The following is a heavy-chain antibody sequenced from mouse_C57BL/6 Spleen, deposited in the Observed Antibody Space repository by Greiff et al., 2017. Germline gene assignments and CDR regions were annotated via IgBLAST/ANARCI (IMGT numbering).Heavy chain of an antibody. V-gene: IGHV5-4*01. D-gene: IGHD1-1*01. CDR2: ISAGGSYT. J-gene: IGHJ3*01. CDR3: ARDEDYGSSPWFAY. CDR1: GFTFSSYA. Sequence: VQLKQPGGGLVKPGGSLKLSCAASGFTFSSYAMPWVRQTPEQRLEWVATISAGGSYTYYPDNVKGRFTITRDNAKNNLYLQMSHLTSEDTAMYYGARDEDYGSSPWFAYWGQGTLVTVSA.